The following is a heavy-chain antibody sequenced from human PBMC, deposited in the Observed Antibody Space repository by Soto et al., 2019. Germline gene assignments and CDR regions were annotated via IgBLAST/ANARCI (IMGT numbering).Heavy chain of an antibody. D-gene: IGHD6-6*01. V-gene: IGHV1-3*01. Sequence: GASVKVSCKASGYTFTSYAMHWVRQAPGQRLEWMGWINAGNGNTKYSQKFQGRVTITRDTSAGTAYMELSSLRSEDTAVYYCATRGRYSSSSHYYYGMDVWGQGTTVTVSS. CDR1: GYTFTSYA. CDR3: ATRGRYSSSSHYYYGMDV. J-gene: IGHJ6*02. CDR2: INAGNGNT.